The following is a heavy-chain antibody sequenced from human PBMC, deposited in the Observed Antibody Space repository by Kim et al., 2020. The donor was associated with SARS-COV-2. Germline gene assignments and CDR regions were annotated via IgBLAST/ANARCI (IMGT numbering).Heavy chain of an antibody. V-gene: IGHV3-23*01. CDR2: ISGSGGST. J-gene: IGHJ4*02. Sequence: GGSLRLSCAASGFTFSSYAMSWVRHAPGKGLEWVSAISGSGGSTYYADSVKGRFTISRDNSKNTLYLQMNSLRAEDTAVYYCAKWGTIAVAPIPIDYWGQGTLVTVSS. CDR1: GFTFSSYA. CDR3: AKWGTIAVAPIPIDY. D-gene: IGHD6-13*01.